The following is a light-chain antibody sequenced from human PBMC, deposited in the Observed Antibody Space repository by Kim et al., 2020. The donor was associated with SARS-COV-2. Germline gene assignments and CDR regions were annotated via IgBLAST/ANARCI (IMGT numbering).Light chain of an antibody. CDR2: DYN. V-gene: IGLV1-51*01. J-gene: IGLJ2*01. CDR3: GTWDSSLSAVV. Sequence: GQKVTISCSGSSSNIGNNYVSWYQQLPGTAPKLLIYDYNQRPSGIPDRFSGSKSGTSATLGITGLQTGDEADYYCGTWDSSLSAVVFGGGTQLTVL. CDR1: SSNIGNNY.